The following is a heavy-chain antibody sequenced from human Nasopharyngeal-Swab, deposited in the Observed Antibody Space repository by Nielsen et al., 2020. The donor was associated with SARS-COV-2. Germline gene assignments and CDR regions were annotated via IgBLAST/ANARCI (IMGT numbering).Heavy chain of an antibody. J-gene: IGHJ5*02. V-gene: IGHV1-2*04. D-gene: IGHD7-27*01. CDR3: ARGVNWGSLDWFDP. CDR1: GYTFTGYY. CDR2: ITPNSGGT. Sequence: ASVKVSCKASGYTFTGYYMHWVRQAPGQGLEWMGWITPNSGGTNYAQKFQGWVTMTRDTSISTAYMELSRLRSDDTAVYYCARGVNWGSLDWFDPWGQGTLVTVSS.